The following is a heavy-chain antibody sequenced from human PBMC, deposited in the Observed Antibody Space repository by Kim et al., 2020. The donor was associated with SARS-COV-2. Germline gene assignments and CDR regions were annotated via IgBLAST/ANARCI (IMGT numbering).Heavy chain of an antibody. CDR1: GYTFTSSA. J-gene: IGHJ2*01. V-gene: IGHV1-3*01. CDR2: INAGNGNT. CDR3: ARPPTYYYDGRREYFDL. D-gene: IGHD3-22*01. Sequence: ASVKVSCKASGYTFTSSAMHWVRQAPGQRLEWMGWINAGNGNTKYSQKFQGRVTITRDTSASTAYMELSSLRSEDTAVYYCARPPTYYYDGRREYFDLWGRGTLVTVSS.